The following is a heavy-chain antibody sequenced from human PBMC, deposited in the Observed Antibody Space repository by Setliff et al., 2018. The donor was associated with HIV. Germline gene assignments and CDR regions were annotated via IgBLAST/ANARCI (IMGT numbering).Heavy chain of an antibody. Sequence: PSETLSLTCAVYGGSLSGHYWTWIRQPPGEGLEWIGEINHSGKTNYNPSLKSRVTISVDTSKNQFSLKVTSVTAADTAVYYRVTSSSWSSRLNFWGQGMLVTVSS. J-gene: IGHJ4*02. V-gene: IGHV4-34*01. CDR3: VTSSSWSSRLNF. D-gene: IGHD6-13*01. CDR1: GGSLSGHY. CDR2: INHSGKT.